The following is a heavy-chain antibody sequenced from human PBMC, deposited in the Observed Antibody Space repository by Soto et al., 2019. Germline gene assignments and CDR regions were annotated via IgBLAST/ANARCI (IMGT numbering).Heavy chain of an antibody. J-gene: IGHJ4*02. V-gene: IGHV3-48*01. CDR3: ARDSVLNYFDY. Sequence: PGGSLRLSCAASGFTFSSYSMNWVRQAPGKGLEWVSYISSSSSTIYYADSVKGRFTISRDNAKNSLYLQMNSLRAEDTAVYYCARDSVLNYFDYWGQGTLVTVSS. CDR1: GFTFSSYS. D-gene: IGHD1-26*01. CDR2: ISSSSSTI.